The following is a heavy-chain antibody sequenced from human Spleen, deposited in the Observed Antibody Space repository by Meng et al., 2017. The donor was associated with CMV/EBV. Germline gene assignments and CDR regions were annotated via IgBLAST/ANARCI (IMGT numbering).Heavy chain of an antibody. CDR2: ISSSGT. V-gene: IGHV3-53*01. CDR3: AKVANGG. Sequence: GGSLRLSCAASGFTVSSNYMSWVRQAPGKGLEWVSTISSSGTYYADSVKGRFTISRDSSENTLYLQMNSLRADDTAVYYCAKVANGGWGQGTLVTVSS. D-gene: IGHD7-27*01. J-gene: IGHJ4*02. CDR1: GFTVSSNY.